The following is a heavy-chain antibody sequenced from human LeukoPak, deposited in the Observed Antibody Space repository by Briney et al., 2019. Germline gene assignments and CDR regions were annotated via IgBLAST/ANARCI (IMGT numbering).Heavy chain of an antibody. CDR2: ISGSGGGT. CDR3: AKDLRAYSSSYDAFDI. V-gene: IGHV3-23*01. D-gene: IGHD6-13*01. CDR1: GFTFSSYA. J-gene: IGHJ3*02. Sequence: QPGGSLRLSCAASGFTFSSYAMSWVRQAPGKGLEWVSAISGSGGGTHYADSVKGRLTISRDNSKNTVCLQMNSLRAEDTAVYYCAKDLRAYSSSYDAFDIWGQGTMVTVSS.